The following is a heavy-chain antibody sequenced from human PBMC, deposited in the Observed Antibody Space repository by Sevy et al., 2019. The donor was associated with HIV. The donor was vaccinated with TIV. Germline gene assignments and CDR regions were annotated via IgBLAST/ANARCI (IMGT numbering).Heavy chain of an antibody. Sequence: GGSLRLSCAASGFTFSSFGMYWARQAPGEGLEWVAIIWYDGKNALYADSVKGRFTISRDNSKNTLYLQMNSLRAEDTAVYYCARDLEEWELRYLGYWGRGTLVTVSS. CDR2: IWYDGKNA. V-gene: IGHV3-33*01. CDR1: GFTFSSFG. CDR3: ARDLEEWELRYLGY. D-gene: IGHD1-26*01. J-gene: IGHJ4*02.